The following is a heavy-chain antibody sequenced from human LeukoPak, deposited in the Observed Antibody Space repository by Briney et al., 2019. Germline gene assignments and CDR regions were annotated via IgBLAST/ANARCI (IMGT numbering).Heavy chain of an antibody. Sequence: TLSLACTVSGGSISSGSYYWSWIRQPAGKGLEWIGRIYTNESTNYKPSLKSRVTISVDPSKNQLSLKLSSVIAPDTGVYYCARGGRNYIDWGQGTLVSVSS. CDR2: IYTNEST. J-gene: IGHJ4*02. V-gene: IGHV4-61*02. CDR1: GGSISSGSYY. D-gene: IGHD1-7*01. CDR3: ARGGRNYID.